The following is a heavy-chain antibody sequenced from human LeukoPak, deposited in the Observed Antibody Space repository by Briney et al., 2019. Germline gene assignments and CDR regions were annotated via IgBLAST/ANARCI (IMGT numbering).Heavy chain of an antibody. D-gene: IGHD5-18*01. J-gene: IGHJ5*02. V-gene: IGHV4-39*01. Sequence: SETLSLTCTVSGGSISSSSYYWGWIRQPPGKGLEWIGSIYYSGSTYYNPSLKSRVTISVDTSKNQFSLKLSSVTAADTAVYYCARRYSYGPNWFDPWGQGTVVTVSS. CDR1: GGSISSSSYY. CDR2: IYYSGST. CDR3: ARRYSYGPNWFDP.